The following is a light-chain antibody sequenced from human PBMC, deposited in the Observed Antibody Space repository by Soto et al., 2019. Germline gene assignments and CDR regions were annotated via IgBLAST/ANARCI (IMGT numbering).Light chain of an antibody. CDR2: DAS. CDR3: QQYGNSPQT. CDR1: QSISSNS. V-gene: IGKV3-20*01. Sequence: EIVLTQSPGPLSLSPGERATLSCGASQSISSNSLAWYQQKPGQAPRLLIYDASSRATGVPARFSGSGSGTDFTLTISRLEPEDFAVYYCQQYGNSPQTFGQGTKVDIK. J-gene: IGKJ1*01.